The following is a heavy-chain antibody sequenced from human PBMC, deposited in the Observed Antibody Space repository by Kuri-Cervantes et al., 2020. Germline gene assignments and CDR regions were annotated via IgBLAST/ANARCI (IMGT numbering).Heavy chain of an antibody. Sequence: ASVKVSCKASGYTFTSYGISWVRQATGQGLEWMGWMNPNSGNTGYAQKFQGRVTMTRNTSISTAYMELSTLRSEDTAVYYCAKRGYSYGELDYWGQGTLVTDSS. J-gene: IGHJ4*02. CDR3: AKRGYSYGELDY. D-gene: IGHD5-18*01. CDR1: GYTFTSYG. V-gene: IGHV1-8*02. CDR2: MNPNSGNT.